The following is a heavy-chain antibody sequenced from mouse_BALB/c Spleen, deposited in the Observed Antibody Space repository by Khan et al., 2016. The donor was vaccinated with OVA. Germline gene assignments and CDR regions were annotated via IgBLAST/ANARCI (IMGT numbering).Heavy chain of an antibody. CDR3: ARHGYGKGDAIDL. CDR2: ISNIGGNT. V-gene: IGHV5-12*02. D-gene: IGHD2-1*01. J-gene: IGHJ4*01. Sequence: EVELVESGGGLVQPGGSLKLSCVTPGFTFSDYYMYWFRQTPEKRLEWVAYISNIGGNTYYPDTVKGRFTISRDNARNTLYLQMSRLKSEDSAMXYSARHGYGKGDAIDLWGQGTSVTVSS. CDR1: GFTFSDYY.